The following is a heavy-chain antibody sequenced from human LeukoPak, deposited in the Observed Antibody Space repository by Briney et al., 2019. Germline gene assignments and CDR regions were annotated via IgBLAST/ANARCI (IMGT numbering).Heavy chain of an antibody. CDR1: GYTFTGYY. J-gene: IGHJ4*02. CDR3: AVEPFDY. Sequence: ASVKVSCKASGYTFTGYYMNWVRQAPGQGVERMGWINPNSGGTNYAQKFQGRVTMTRDTSISTAYMELSRLRSDDTAVYYCAVEPFDYWGQGTLVTVSS. V-gene: IGHV1-2*02. CDR2: INPNSGGT.